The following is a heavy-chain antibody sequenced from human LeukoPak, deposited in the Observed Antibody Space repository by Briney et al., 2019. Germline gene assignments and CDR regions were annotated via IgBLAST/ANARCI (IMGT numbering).Heavy chain of an antibody. CDR3: AKAADNFDM. D-gene: IGHD2-15*01. Sequence: GGSLRLSCAAFGFALSGYAMHWVRQAPGKGLEWVAFIQYDGSSKYSDSMKGRFTISRDNGKNTVYLEVNSLRVEDTALYYCAKAADNFDMWGQGTMVTVSS. CDR1: GFALSGYA. CDR2: IQYDGSSK. J-gene: IGHJ3*02. V-gene: IGHV3-30*02.